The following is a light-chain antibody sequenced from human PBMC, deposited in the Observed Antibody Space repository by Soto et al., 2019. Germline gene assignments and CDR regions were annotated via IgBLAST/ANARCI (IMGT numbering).Light chain of an antibody. V-gene: IGKV3-11*01. J-gene: IGKJ1*01. CDR1: QTVRNNY. CDR3: QQRSNWPT. Sequence: FLLTQSPGTLSLSPGERATLSCRASQTVRNNYLAWYQQKPGQAPRLLIHGASTRATGFPARFSGSGSGTDFTLTISSLEPEDFAVYYCQQRSNWPTFGQGTKVDIK. CDR2: GAS.